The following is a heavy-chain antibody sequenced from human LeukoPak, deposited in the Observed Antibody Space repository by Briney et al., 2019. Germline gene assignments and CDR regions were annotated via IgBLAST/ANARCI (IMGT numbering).Heavy chain of an antibody. D-gene: IGHD3-16*01. CDR3: ARIQSYDYVWGSSQYGMDV. J-gene: IGHJ6*02. CDR1: GYSFTSYW. V-gene: IGHV5-51*01. CDR2: IYPGDSDT. Sequence: GECLKISCKGSGYSFTSYWIGWVRQMPGKGLEWMGIIYPGDSDTRYSPSFQGQVTISADKSISTAYLQWSSLKASDTAMYYCARIQSYDYVWGSSQYGMDVWGQGTTVTVSS.